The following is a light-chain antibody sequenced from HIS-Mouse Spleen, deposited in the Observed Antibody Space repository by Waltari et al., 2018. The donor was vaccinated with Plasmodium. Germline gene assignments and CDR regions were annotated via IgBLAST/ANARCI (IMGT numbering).Light chain of an antibody. CDR3: NSRDSSGNHQV. Sequence: SSELTQDPAVSVALGQTVRITCPGDSLRNYYASWYQQKPGQAPVLVIYGKNNRPSGIPDRFSGSSSGNTASLTITGAQAEDEADYYCNSRDSSGNHQVFGGGTKLTVL. V-gene: IGLV3-19*01. CDR1: SLRNYY. J-gene: IGLJ3*02. CDR2: GKN.